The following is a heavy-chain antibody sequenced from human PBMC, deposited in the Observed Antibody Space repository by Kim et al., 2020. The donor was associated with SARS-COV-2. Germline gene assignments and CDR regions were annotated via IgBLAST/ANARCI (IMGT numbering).Heavy chain of an antibody. D-gene: IGHD3-3*01. CDR3: ARALYYDFWSGHLGY. J-gene: IGHJ4*02. V-gene: IGHV3-11*01. Sequence: SVKGRFTIAKDKAKSSLNLHMNSLRAEDTAVYYCARALYYDFWSGHLGYWGQGTLVTVSS.